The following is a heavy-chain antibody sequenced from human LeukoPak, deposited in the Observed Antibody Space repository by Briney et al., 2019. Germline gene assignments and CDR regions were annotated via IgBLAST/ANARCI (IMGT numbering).Heavy chain of an antibody. J-gene: IGHJ5*01. D-gene: IGHD3-22*01. V-gene: IGHV3-7*01. CDR2: IKFDGSEI. Sequence: GGSLRLSCAASGFSLSDYWMTWVRQAPGKGLECVGNIKFDGSEIYYLDSVRGRFSISRDNAKNSLYLQMNSLRVEDTAVYYCTRDLIHDSSAWGHGTLVTVSS. CDR1: GFSLSDYW. CDR3: TRDLIHDSSA.